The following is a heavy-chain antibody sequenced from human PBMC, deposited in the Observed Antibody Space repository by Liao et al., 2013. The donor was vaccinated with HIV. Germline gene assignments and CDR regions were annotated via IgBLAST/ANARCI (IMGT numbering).Heavy chain of an antibody. CDR3: AKGALRSPTGASFDL. Sequence: QVQLQESGPGLVKPSETLSLTCSASGGSINTYYWNWIRQPAGKGLEWIGRVHSSGSANYSPSLRSRASISVDTSKNQFSLIMTSVTAADTAVYYCAKGALRSPTGASFDLWGQGTLVTVS. J-gene: IGHJ4*02. CDR1: GGSINTYY. V-gene: IGHV4-4*07. D-gene: IGHD1-1*01. CDR2: VHSSGSA.